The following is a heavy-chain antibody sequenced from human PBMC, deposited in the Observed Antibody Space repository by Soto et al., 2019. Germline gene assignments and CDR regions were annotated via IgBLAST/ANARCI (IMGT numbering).Heavy chain of an antibody. CDR2: IWYDGSNK. V-gene: IGHV3-33*01. CDR3: ARDFRSDGGCYFDY. J-gene: IGHJ4*02. D-gene: IGHD2-21*01. Sequence: GGSLRLSCAASGFTFSSYGMHWVCQAPAKGLEWVAVIWYDGSNKYYADSVKGRFTISRDNSKNTLYLQMNSLRAEDTAVYYCARDFRSDGGCYFDYWGQGTLVTVSS. CDR1: GFTFSSYG.